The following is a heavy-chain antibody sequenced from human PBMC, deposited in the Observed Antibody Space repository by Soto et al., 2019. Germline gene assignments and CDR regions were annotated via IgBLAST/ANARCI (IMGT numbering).Heavy chain of an antibody. D-gene: IGHD1-26*01. CDR3: ARLESIGYYGMDV. J-gene: IGHJ6*02. CDR1: GGSISSSSYY. Sequence: SETLSLTCTVSGGSISSSSYYWGWIRQPPGKGLEWIGSIYYSGSTYYNPSLKSRVTISVDTSKNQFSLKLSSVTAADTAVYYCARLESIGYYGMDVWGQGTTVTVSS. CDR2: IYYSGST. V-gene: IGHV4-39*01.